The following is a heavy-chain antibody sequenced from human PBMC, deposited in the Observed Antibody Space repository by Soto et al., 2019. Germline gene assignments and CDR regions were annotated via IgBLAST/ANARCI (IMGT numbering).Heavy chain of an antibody. CDR1: GDRVSSNSAA. Sequence: PSQTLSLTCAISGDRVSSNSAAWNWIRQSPSRGLEWLGRTYYRSNWYNDYAVSLRGRVTINPETSKNQISLQLDSVTPEDTAVYYCAREIRVMAVTGRGYYYYGMDVWGQGTTVTVSS. J-gene: IGHJ6*02. V-gene: IGHV6-1*01. CDR3: AREIRVMAVTGRGYYYYGMDV. D-gene: IGHD6-19*01. CDR2: TYYRSNWYN.